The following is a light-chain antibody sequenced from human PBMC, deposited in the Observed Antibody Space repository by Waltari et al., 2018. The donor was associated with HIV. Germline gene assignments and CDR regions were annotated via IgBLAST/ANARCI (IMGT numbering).Light chain of an antibody. V-gene: IGLV2-23*02. Sequence: QPALTPPPPVSGSPGQSTPTPCTRSYRNLGSYDLVSWYQQYPGECPKLLSYNVYKRPSGVCHRFSGSKSGTTASLTISGLQAEDEAHYYCRSYTGDEIGGFGGGTKVTVL. CDR1: YRNLGSYDL. J-gene: IGLJ3*02. CDR3: RSYTGDEIGG. CDR2: NVY.